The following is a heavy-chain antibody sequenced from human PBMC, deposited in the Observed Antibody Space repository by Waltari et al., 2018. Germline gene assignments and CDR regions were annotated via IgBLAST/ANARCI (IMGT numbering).Heavy chain of an antibody. CDR3: AREKPTSDDFWSGREYYFDY. Sequence: EVQLVESGGGLVQPGGSLRLSCAVSGFNVSRKYMSWVRQAPGKGLEWISVSYSGDTTYYADSVRGRFTLSRDNSKNTFFLQMDSLRVEDTAIYYCAREKPTSDDFWSGREYYFDYWGQGTLVTVSS. J-gene: IGHJ4*02. CDR1: GFNVSRKY. V-gene: IGHV3-66*02. D-gene: IGHD3-3*01. CDR2: SYSGDTT.